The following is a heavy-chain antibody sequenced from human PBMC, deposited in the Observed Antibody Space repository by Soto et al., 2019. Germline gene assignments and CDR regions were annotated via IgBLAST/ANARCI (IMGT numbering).Heavy chain of an antibody. CDR1: GFTFSSYA. CDR2: ISYDGSNK. V-gene: IGHV3-30-3*01. CDR3: ARDHTPLNIPMITFGGVDH. Sequence: PGGSLRLSCAASGFTFSSYAMHWVRQAPGKGLEWVAVISYDGSNKYYADSVKGRFTISRDNSKNTLYLQMNSLRAEDTAVYYCARDHTPLNIPMITFGGVDHWGQGTLVTVSS. J-gene: IGHJ4*02. D-gene: IGHD3-16*01.